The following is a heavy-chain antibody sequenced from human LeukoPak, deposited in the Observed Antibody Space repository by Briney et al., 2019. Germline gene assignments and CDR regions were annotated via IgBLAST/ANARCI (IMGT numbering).Heavy chain of an antibody. CDR1: GFTFSRYA. D-gene: IGHD6-19*01. V-gene: IGHV3-66*01. CDR3: ARFRGRSSGWSNWFDP. CDR2: IYSGGDT. Sequence: PGGSLRLSCAASGFTFSRYAMSWVRQAPGKGLEWVSVIYSGGDTYYADSVKGRFTISRDNSKNTLYLQMNSLRAEDTAVYYCARFRGRSSGWSNWFDPWGQGTLVTVSS. J-gene: IGHJ5*02.